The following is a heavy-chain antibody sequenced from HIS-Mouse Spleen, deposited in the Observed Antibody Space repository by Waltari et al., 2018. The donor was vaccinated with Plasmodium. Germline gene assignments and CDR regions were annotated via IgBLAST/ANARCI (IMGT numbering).Heavy chain of an antibody. Sequence: QVQLQESGPGLVKPSETLSLTCTVSGYSISSGYYWGWIRQPPGKGLGWIGSIYHSGGTYYNPSRKSRVTISVDTSKNQFSLKRSSVTAADTAVYYCARSLGIASSYWYFDLWGRGTLVTVSS. CDR1: GYSISSGYY. J-gene: IGHJ2*01. CDR2: IYHSGGT. V-gene: IGHV4-38-2*02. CDR3: ARSLGIASSYWYFDL. D-gene: IGHD2-15*01.